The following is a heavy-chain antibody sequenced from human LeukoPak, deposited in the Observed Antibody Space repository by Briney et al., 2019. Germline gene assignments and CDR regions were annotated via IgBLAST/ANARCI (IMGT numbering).Heavy chain of an antibody. Sequence: GWSLRLSCTASGFTFGDYAMSWFRQAPGKGLEWVGFIRSKAYGGTTEYAASVKGRFTISRDDSKSIAYLQMNSLKTEDTAVYYCTRDARGSGWYGGFDYWGQGTLVTVSS. V-gene: IGHV3-49*03. J-gene: IGHJ4*02. CDR1: GFTFGDYA. CDR3: TRDARGSGWYGGFDY. CDR2: IRSKAYGGTT. D-gene: IGHD6-19*01.